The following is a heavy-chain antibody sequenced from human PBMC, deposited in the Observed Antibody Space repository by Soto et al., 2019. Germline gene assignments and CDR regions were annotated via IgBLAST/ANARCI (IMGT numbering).Heavy chain of an antibody. CDR1: GFTFSSYS. CDR2: ISSSSSYI. Sequence: GGSLTLSCAASGFTFSSYSMNWVRQAPGKGLEWVSSISSSSSYIYYADSVKGRFTISRDNAKNSLYLQMNSLRAEDTAVYYCARDFSGRHYDFWSGYSYYGMDVWGQGTTVTVSS. CDR3: ARDFSGRHYDFWSGYSYYGMDV. J-gene: IGHJ6*02. V-gene: IGHV3-21*01. D-gene: IGHD3-3*01.